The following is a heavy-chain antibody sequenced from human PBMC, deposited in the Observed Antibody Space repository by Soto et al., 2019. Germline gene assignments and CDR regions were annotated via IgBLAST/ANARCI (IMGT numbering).Heavy chain of an antibody. CDR3: ARLHGSSSPFYYYYYGMDV. CDR1: GYSFTSYW. V-gene: IGHV5-51*01. Sequence: GESLKISCKGSGYSFTSYWIGWVRQMPGKGLEWMGIIYPGDSDPRYSPSFQGQVTISADKSISTAYLQWSSLKASDTAMYYCARLHGSSSPFYYYYYGMDVWGQGTTVTV. CDR2: IYPGDSDP. J-gene: IGHJ6*02. D-gene: IGHD6-6*01.